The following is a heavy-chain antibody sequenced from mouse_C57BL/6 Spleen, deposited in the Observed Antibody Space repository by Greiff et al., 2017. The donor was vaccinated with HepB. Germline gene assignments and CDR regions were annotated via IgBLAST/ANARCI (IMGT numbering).Heavy chain of an antibody. V-gene: IGHV1-82*01. Sequence: QVQLQQSGPKLVKPGASVKISCKASGYAFSSSWMNWVKQRPGKGLEWIGRIYPGDGDTNYNGKFKGKATLTADKSSSTAYMQLSSLTSEDSAVYFCARRDWLDYWGQGTTLTVSS. CDR1: GYAFSSSW. CDR2: IYPGDGDT. D-gene: IGHD2-2*01. J-gene: IGHJ2*01. CDR3: ARRDWLDY.